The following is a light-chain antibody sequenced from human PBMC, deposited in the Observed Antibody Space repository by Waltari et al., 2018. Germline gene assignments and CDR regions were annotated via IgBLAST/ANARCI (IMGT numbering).Light chain of an antibody. Sequence: DIQMTQSPSTLSASVGDRVTITCRASQSISHRLAWYQQKPGKAPKLLIYKASTLESGVPSRFSGSGSGTEFTLTISSLQPDDFATYYCQQYNSYSLLTFGGGTKVEIK. CDR2: KAS. CDR1: QSISHR. CDR3: QQYNSYSLLT. V-gene: IGKV1-5*03. J-gene: IGKJ4*01.